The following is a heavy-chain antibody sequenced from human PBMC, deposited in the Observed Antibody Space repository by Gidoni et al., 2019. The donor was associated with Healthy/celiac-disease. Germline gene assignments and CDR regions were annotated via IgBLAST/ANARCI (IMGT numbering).Heavy chain of an antibody. D-gene: IGHD2-2*01. CDR1: GGSFSGYY. J-gene: IGHJ4*02. CDR3: ARGRFLDYIGAAAAAPDY. V-gene: IGHV4-34*01. CDR2: INHSGST. Sequence: QVQLQQWGAGLLKPSETLSLTCAVYGGSFSGYYWSWIRQPPGKGLEWIGEINHSGSTNYNPSLKSRVTISVDTSKNQFSLKLSSVTAADTAVYYCARGRFLDYIGAAAAAPDYWGQGTLVTVSS.